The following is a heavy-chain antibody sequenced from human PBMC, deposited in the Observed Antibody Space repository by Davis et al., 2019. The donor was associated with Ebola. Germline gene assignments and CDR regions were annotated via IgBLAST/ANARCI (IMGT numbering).Heavy chain of an antibody. Sequence: AASVTVSCKASGYTFTTYGISWVRQAPGQGLEWLGWISTYNDNTNYAQKLQGRGTMTTDTSTSTAYMELRSLRSDDTAVYYCARDRYCSGGSCNSSYYYGMDVWGQGTTVTVSS. CDR2: ISTYNDNT. V-gene: IGHV1-18*01. CDR1: GYTFTTYG. CDR3: ARDRYCSGGSCNSSYYYGMDV. J-gene: IGHJ6*02. D-gene: IGHD2-15*01.